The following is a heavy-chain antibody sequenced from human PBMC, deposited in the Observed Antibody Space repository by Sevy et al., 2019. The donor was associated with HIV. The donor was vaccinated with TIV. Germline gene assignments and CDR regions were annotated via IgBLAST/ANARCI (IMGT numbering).Heavy chain of an antibody. CDR2: INWNGGNT. CDR1: GFTFDDYG. D-gene: IGHD3-22*01. J-gene: IGHJ4*02. CDR3: ARRIRYDSSGYGFYFDH. V-gene: IGHV3-20*01. Sequence: GGSLRLSCAASGFTFDDYGMTWVRQAPGKGLEWVSGINWNGGNTGYADSVKGRFTISRVNAKNSLYLQMNSLRAEDTALYHCARRIRYDSSGYGFYFDHWGQGTLVTVSS.